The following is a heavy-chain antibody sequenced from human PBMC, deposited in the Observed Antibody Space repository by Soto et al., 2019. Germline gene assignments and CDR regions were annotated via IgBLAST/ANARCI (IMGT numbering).Heavy chain of an antibody. V-gene: IGHV1-69*13. CDR1: GGTFSSYP. D-gene: IGHD6-25*01. CDR2: IVPVFTSA. CDR3: VKGGTAGGWFDP. Sequence: GPSVKVSCKASGGTFSSYPISWVRQAPGQGLEWMGEIVPVFTSANYAQKFRGRVTITADESSTTAYMELSSLTSEDTALYYCVKGGTAGGWFDPWGQGTLVTVSS. J-gene: IGHJ5*02.